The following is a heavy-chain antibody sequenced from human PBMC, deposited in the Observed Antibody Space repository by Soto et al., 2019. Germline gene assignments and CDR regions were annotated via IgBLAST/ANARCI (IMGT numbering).Heavy chain of an antibody. CDR1: GFTFSSYS. V-gene: IGHV3-48*01. Sequence: EVQLVESGGGLVQPGGSLRLSCAASGFTFSSYSMNWVRQAPGKGLEWVSYISSSSSTIYYADSVKGRFTISRDNAKNSLYLQMNSLRAEATAVYYCAREESDILTGLGRNFDYWGQGTLVTVSS. CDR2: ISSSSSTI. D-gene: IGHD3-9*01. J-gene: IGHJ4*02. CDR3: AREESDILTGLGRNFDY.